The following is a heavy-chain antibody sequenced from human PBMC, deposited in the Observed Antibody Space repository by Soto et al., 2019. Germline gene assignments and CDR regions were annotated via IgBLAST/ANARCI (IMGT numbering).Heavy chain of an antibody. Sequence: SVKVSCKASGGTFSSYAISWVRQAPGQGLEWMGGIIPIFGTANYAQKFQGRVTITADESASTAYMELSSLRSEDTAVYYCARESGRDGYNYPDYWGQGTLVTVSS. CDR2: IIPIFGTA. CDR1: GGTFSSYA. CDR3: ARESGRDGYNYPDY. D-gene: IGHD5-12*01. V-gene: IGHV1-69*13. J-gene: IGHJ4*02.